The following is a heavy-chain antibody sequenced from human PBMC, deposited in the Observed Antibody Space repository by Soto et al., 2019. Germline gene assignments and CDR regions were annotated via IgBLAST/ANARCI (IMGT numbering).Heavy chain of an antibody. CDR3: AKDTIAVAPTFDY. J-gene: IGHJ4*02. D-gene: IGHD6-19*01. CDR2: ISYDGSNK. Sequence: QVQLVESGGGVVQPGRSLRLSCAAYGFTFSSYGMHWVRQAPGKGLEWVAVISYDGSNKYYADSVKGRFTISRDNSKNTLYLQMNSLRAEDTAVYYCAKDTIAVAPTFDYWGQGTLVTVSS. V-gene: IGHV3-30*18. CDR1: GFTFSSYG.